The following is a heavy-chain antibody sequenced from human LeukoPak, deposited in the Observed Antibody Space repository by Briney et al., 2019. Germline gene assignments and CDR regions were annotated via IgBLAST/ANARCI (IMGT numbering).Heavy chain of an antibody. D-gene: IGHD6-13*01. CDR1: GGTFSSYA. Sequence: SVKVSCKASGGTFSSYAISWVRQAPGQGLEWMGGIIPIFGTANYAQKFQGRVTITADKSTSTAYMELSSLRSEDTAVYYCAGQIAAAAGHTPLDYWGQGTLVTVSS. J-gene: IGHJ4*02. V-gene: IGHV1-69*06. CDR3: AGQIAAAAGHTPLDY. CDR2: IIPIFGTA.